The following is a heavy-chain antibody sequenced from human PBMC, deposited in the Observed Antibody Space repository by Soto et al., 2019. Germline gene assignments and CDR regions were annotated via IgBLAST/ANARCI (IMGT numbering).Heavy chain of an antibody. J-gene: IGHJ4*02. V-gene: IGHV3-33*01. Sequence: GSLRLSCAASGFTFSSYGMHWVRQAPGKGLEWVAVIWYDGSNKYYADSVKGRFTISRDNSKNTLYLQMNSLRAEDTAVYYCARDGRLYYDFWSGYQIGYWGQGTLVTVSS. CDR3: ARDGRLYYDFWSGYQIGY. CDR1: GFTFSSYG. CDR2: IWYDGSNK. D-gene: IGHD3-3*01.